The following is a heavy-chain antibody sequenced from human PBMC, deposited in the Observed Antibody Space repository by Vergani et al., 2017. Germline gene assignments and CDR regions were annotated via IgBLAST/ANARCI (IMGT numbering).Heavy chain of an antibody. Sequence: QLQLQESGPRLVKPSGTLSLTCAVSGGPINSTNWWSWVRQSPGEGLEWIGEIFHSGSTNYNPSLESRVTISVDKSKNQFSLKLTSVTAADTAVYYCAKGSWFDPWGQGTLVTVSS. J-gene: IGHJ5*02. CDR1: GGPINSTNW. CDR2: IFHSGST. V-gene: IGHV4-4*02. CDR3: AKGSWFDP.